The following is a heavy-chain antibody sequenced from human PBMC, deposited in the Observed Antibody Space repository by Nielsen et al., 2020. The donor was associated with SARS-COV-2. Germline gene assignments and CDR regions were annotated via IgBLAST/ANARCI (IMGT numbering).Heavy chain of an antibody. CDR2: IYYRGST. CDR3: ARALSSSTNYYYYYMDV. CDR1: GGSFSGYY. V-gene: IGHV4-59*01. Sequence: SETLSLTCAVYGGSFSGYYWSWIRQPPGKGLEWIGYIYYRGSTNYNPSLKSRVTISVDTSKNQFSLKLSSVTAADTAVYYCARALSSSTNYYYYYMDVWGKGTTVTVSS. D-gene: IGHD2-2*01. J-gene: IGHJ6*03.